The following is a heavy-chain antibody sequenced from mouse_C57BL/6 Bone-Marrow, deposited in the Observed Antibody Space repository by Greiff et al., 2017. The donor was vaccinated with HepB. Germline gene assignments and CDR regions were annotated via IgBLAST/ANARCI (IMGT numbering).Heavy chain of an antibody. Sequence: EVQRVESGAELVRPGASVKLSCTASGFNIKDDYMHWVKQRPEQGLEWIGWIDPENGDTEYASKFQGKATITADTSSNTAYLQLSSLTSEDTAVYYCTTTVPFFDYWGQGTTLTVSS. J-gene: IGHJ2*01. D-gene: IGHD1-1*01. CDR1: GFNIKDDY. CDR2: IDPENGDT. V-gene: IGHV14-4*01. CDR3: TTTVPFFDY.